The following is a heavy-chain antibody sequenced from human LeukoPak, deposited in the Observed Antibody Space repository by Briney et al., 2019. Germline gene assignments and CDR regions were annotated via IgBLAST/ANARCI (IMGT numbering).Heavy chain of an antibody. V-gene: IGHV4-39*07. CDR1: GGSISSSSYY. Sequence: NPSETLSLTCTVSGGSISSSSYYWGWIRQPPGKGLEWIGSIYYSGSTYYNPSLKSRVTISVDTSKNQFSLKLSSVTAADTAVYYCARMASDIQLLWFGGDAFDIWGQGTMVTVSS. D-gene: IGHD3-10*01. J-gene: IGHJ3*02. CDR2: IYYSGST. CDR3: ARMASDIQLLWFGGDAFDI.